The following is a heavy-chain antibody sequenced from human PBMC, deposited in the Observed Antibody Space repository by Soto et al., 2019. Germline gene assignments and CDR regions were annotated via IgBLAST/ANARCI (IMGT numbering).Heavy chain of an antibody. CDR1: GFTFSSYW. V-gene: IGHV3-30-3*01. CDR3: AREGPYYYDSSGPDY. J-gene: IGHJ4*02. D-gene: IGHD3-22*01. Sequence: GGSLRLSCAASGFTFSSYWMSWVRQAPGKGLEWVAVISNDGNNKNYADSVKGRFTISRDNSENTLYLQMISPRPEDTAVYYCAREGPYYYDSSGPDYWGQGTLVTVSS. CDR2: ISNDGNNK.